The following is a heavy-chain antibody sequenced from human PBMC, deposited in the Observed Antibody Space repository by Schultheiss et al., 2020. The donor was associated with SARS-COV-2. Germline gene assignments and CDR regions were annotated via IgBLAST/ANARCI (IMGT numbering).Heavy chain of an antibody. CDR2: IWHDGSSK. Sequence: GGSLRLSCAASGFTFSSYGMHWVRQAPGKGLEWVAVIWHDGSSKFYADSVKGRFTISRDNSKNTLYVQMNSLRAEDTAVYYCARDNHPRPHNRAIDYWGQGTLVTVSS. D-gene: IGHD1-14*01. J-gene: IGHJ4*02. V-gene: IGHV3-33*01. CDR3: ARDNHPRPHNRAIDY. CDR1: GFTFSSYG.